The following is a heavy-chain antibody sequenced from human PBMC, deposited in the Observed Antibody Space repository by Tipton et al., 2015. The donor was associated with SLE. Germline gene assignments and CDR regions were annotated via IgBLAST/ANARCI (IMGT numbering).Heavy chain of an antibody. D-gene: IGHD2-15*01. V-gene: IGHV1-18*01. J-gene: IGHJ4*02. CDR1: GYTFTSYG. Sequence: QLVQSGPEVKKPGASVKVSCKASGYTFTSYGISWVRQSPGQGLEWMGWISAYNGNTNYAQKLQGRVTMTTDTSTSTAYMELRSLRSDDTAVYYCARASYCSGGSCYPHYFDYWGQGTLVTVSS. CDR3: ARASYCSGGSCYPHYFDY. CDR2: ISAYNGNT.